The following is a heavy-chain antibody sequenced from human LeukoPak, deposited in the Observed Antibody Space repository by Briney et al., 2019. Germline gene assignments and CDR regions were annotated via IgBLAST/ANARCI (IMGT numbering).Heavy chain of an antibody. CDR1: GGSFSGYY. CDR3: ARGHDYGDYDTDSDAFDI. J-gene: IGHJ3*02. Sequence: SETLSLTCAVYGGSFSGYYWSWIRQPPGKGLEWTGEINHSGSTNYNPSLKSRVTISVDTSKNQFSLKLSSVTAADTAVYYCARGHDYGDYDTDSDAFDIWGQGTMVTVSS. D-gene: IGHD4-17*01. V-gene: IGHV4-34*01. CDR2: INHSGST.